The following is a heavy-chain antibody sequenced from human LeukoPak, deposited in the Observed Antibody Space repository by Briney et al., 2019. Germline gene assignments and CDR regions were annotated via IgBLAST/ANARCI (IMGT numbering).Heavy chain of an antibody. D-gene: IGHD4-23*01. Sequence: GASVKVSCEASGYTFTSYGISWVRQAPGQGLEWMGWISAYNGNTNYAQKLQGRVTMTTDTSTSTAYMELRSLRSDDTAVYYYARGPYGGNPPVRYYYYMDVWGKGTTVTVSS. CDR3: ARGPYGGNPPVRYYYYMDV. CDR1: GYTFTSYG. J-gene: IGHJ6*03. V-gene: IGHV1-18*01. CDR2: ISAYNGNT.